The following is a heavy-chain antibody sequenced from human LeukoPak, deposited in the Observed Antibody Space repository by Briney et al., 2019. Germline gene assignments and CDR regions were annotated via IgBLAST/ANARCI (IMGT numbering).Heavy chain of an antibody. CDR3: ARYSSGYVDY. CDR2: IFYGGNT. D-gene: IGHD6-19*01. CDR1: GGSISSSSYY. V-gene: IGHV4-39*01. J-gene: IGHJ4*02. Sequence: PSETLSLTCTVSGGSISSSSYYWGWIRQPPGKGLEWIGNIFYGGNTYYNPSLKSRVTISVDTSKNQFSLKLSSVTAADTAVYYCARYSSGYVDYWGQGTLVTVSS.